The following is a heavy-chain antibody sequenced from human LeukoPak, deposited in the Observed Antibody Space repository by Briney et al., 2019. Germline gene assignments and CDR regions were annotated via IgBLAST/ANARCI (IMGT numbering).Heavy chain of an antibody. CDR2: IIPIIGKA. CDR3: ARGVPAAATFDY. J-gene: IGHJ4*02. D-gene: IGHD2-2*01. V-gene: IGHV1-69*10. Sequence: SVRVSCKASGGTFSSYAISWVRQAPGQGLEWMAGIIPIIGKANYAQNLQGRVTITADKSTSTAYMELSSLRSEDTAVYYCARGVPAAATFDYWGQGTLVTVSS. CDR1: GGTFSSYA.